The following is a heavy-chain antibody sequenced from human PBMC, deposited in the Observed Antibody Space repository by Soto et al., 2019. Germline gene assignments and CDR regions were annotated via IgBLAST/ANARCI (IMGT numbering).Heavy chain of an antibody. CDR2: ISPMFGAA. CDR1: GGTFNTYA. CDR3: AREVQVHTPAFVY. Sequence: QVQLVQSGAEMKKPGSSVKVSCQSSGGTFNTYAMNWVRQAPGQGPEWMGDISPMFGAANYAPKFQGRVTITADESTGTSYMQLTRLTSEDTALYFCAREVQVHTPAFVYGGQGTLVTVSS. V-gene: IGHV1-69*19. D-gene: IGHD3-10*01. J-gene: IGHJ4*02.